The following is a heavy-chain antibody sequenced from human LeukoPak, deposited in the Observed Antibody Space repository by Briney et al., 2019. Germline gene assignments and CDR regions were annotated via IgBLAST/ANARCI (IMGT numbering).Heavy chain of an antibody. Sequence: SETLSLTCTVSGGSIISSSYYWGWIRQPPGKGLEWIGSIYYTGSTYDNPSLKSRVTISVDTSKNQFSLKLSSVTAADTAVYYCESLTYYFDNSGYYDECWGQGTMVTVSS. V-gene: IGHV4-39*01. CDR2: IYYTGST. J-gene: IGHJ3*01. CDR3: ESLTYYFDNSGYYDEC. D-gene: IGHD3-22*01. CDR1: GGSIISSSYY.